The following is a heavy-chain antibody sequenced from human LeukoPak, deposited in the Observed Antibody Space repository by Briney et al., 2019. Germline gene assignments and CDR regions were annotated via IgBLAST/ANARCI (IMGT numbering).Heavy chain of an antibody. V-gene: IGHV3-7*01. CDR3: ASSPYSSCWYGVGY. CDR1: GFTFSSYW. D-gene: IGHD6-19*01. Sequence: GGSLRLSCAASGFTFSSYWMSWVRQAPGKGLEWVANIKQDGSEKYYVDSEKGRFTISRDNAKNSLYLKLNSLRAEDSAVDHCASSPYSSCWYGVGYWGQGTLVTVSS. CDR2: IKQDGSEK. J-gene: IGHJ4*02.